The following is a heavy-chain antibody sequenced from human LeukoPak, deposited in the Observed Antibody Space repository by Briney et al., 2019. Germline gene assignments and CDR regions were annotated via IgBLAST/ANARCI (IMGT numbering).Heavy chain of an antibody. J-gene: IGHJ4*02. CDR1: GGSISSYY. CDR2: IYYSGST. D-gene: IGHD6-19*01. CDR3: ARERGDSGWYDFDY. Sequence: PSETLSLTCTVSGGSISSYYWSRIRQPPGKGLEWIGYIYYSGSTNYNPSLKSRVTISVDTSKNQFSLKLSSVTAADTAVYYCARERGDSGWYDFDYWGQGTLVTVSS. V-gene: IGHV4-59*01.